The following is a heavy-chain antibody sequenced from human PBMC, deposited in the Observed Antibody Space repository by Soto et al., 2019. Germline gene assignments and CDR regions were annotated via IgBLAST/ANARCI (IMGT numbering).Heavy chain of an antibody. CDR1: GGTFSSYT. Sequence: QVQLVQSGAEVKKPGSSVKVSCKASGGTFSSYTISWVRQAPGQGLEWMGRIIPILGIANYAQKFQGRVTITADKSTSTAYMELSSLRSEDTAVYYCARGGSVVVPAAIDYRGQGTLVTVSS. V-gene: IGHV1-69*02. CDR3: ARGGSVVVPAAIDY. J-gene: IGHJ4*02. CDR2: IIPILGIA. D-gene: IGHD2-2*02.